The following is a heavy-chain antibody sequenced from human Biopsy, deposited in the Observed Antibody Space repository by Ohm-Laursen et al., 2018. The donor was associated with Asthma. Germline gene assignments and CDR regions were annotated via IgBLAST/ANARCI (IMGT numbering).Heavy chain of an antibody. J-gene: IGHJ4*02. CDR3: ARGDSSGWSQYYFDY. CDR1: GFVLSRDY. V-gene: IGHV3-53*01. D-gene: IGHD6-19*01. CDR2: IYSGGTS. Sequence: SLRLSCTASGFVLSRDYMFWVRQAPGKGLEWVSVIYSGGTSQTADSVRGRFTISRDYSKNTLYLQMHSLRAEDTAVYYCARGDSSGWSQYYFDYWGQGTLVTVSS.